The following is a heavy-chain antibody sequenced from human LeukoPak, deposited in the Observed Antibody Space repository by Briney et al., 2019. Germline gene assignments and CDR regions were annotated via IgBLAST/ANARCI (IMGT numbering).Heavy chain of an antibody. CDR3: ASIAAAGPYYYYGMDV. V-gene: IGHV1-8*02. D-gene: IGHD6-13*01. CDR1: GGTFSSYD. Sequence: LRASVKVSCKASGGTFSSYDINWVRQATGQGLEWMGWMNPNSGNTGYAQKFQGRVTMTRNTSISTAYMELSSLRSEDTAVYYCASIAAAGPYYYYGMDVWGQGTTVTVSS. CDR2: MNPNSGNT. J-gene: IGHJ6*02.